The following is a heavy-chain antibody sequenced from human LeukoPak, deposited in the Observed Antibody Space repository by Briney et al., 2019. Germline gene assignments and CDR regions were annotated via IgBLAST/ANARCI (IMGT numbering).Heavy chain of an antibody. CDR2: IRSKACGETA. J-gene: IGHJ4*02. D-gene: IGHD1-1*01. CDR3: TRDRGAYNLYDY. CDR1: GFTFGDYA. Sequence: GGSLRLSCTASGFTFGDYAMSWIRQAPGKGLEWVGFIRSKACGETADYAASVKGRFTISRDDSKAIAYLQMNSLKTEDTAVYHCTRDRGAYNLYDYWGQGTLVTVSS. V-gene: IGHV3-49*03.